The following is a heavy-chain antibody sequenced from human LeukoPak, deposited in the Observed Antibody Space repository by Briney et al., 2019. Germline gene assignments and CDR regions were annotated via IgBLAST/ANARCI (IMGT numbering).Heavy chain of an antibody. CDR3: ARGVGTTGTTKYNWFDP. J-gene: IGHJ5*02. D-gene: IGHD1-1*01. CDR2: IYHSGNT. V-gene: IGHV4-38-2*01. CDR1: GYSISNGYY. Sequence: SETLSLTCAVSGYSISNGYYWGWIRQPPGKGLEWIGSIYHSGNTYYNASLKSRVTISVDTSKNHFSLKLSSVTAADTAVYYCARGVGTTGTTKYNWFDPWGQGTLVTVSS.